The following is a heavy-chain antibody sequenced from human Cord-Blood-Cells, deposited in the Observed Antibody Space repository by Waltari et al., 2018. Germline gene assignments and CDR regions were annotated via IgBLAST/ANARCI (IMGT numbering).Heavy chain of an antibody. CDR2: ISGSGGST. Sequence: EVQLVESGGGLVQPGGSLRLSCADSGFTFAISATSWVRQAPGKGLEWVSAISGSGGSTYYADSVKGRFTISRDNSKNTLYLQMNSLRAEDTAVYYCAKDSVATDYWGQGTLVTVSS. CDR1: GFTFAISA. J-gene: IGHJ4*02. V-gene: IGHV3-23*04. CDR3: AKDSVATDY. D-gene: IGHD5-12*01.